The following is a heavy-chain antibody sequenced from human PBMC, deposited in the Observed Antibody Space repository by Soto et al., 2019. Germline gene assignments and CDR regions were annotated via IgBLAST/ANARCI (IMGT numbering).Heavy chain of an antibody. CDR2: ISSSGSTI. D-gene: IGHD4-17*01. CDR3: ARDLSTVTTLTGDSGFDY. V-gene: IGHV3-11*01. Sequence: QVQLVESGGGLVKPGGSLRLSCAASGFTFSDYYMSWIRQAPGKGLEWVSYISSSGSTIYYADSVKGRFTISRDNAKNSRYLHMNSLRAEDKAVYYCARDLSTVTTLTGDSGFDYWGQGTLVTVSS. J-gene: IGHJ4*02. CDR1: GFTFSDYY.